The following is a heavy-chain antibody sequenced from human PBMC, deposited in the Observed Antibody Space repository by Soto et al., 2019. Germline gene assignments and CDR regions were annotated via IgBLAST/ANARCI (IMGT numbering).Heavy chain of an antibody. CDR3: ATWDCSGGSCYDY. D-gene: IGHD2-15*01. Sequence: EVQLVESGGGLVQPGRSLRLSCAASGFTFDDYAMHWVRQAPGKGLEWVSGISWNSGSIGYADSVKGRFTISRDNAKNSLYLQMNSLRAEDMALYYCATWDCSGGSCYDYWGQGTLVTVSS. CDR2: ISWNSGSI. J-gene: IGHJ4*02. V-gene: IGHV3-9*03. CDR1: GFTFDDYA.